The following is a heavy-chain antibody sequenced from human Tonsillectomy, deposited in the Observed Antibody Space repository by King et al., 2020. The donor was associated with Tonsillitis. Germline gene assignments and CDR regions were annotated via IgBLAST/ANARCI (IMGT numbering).Heavy chain of an antibody. CDR1: TFTSSSYT. J-gene: IGHJ4*02. CDR2: ISSSSNHI. CDR3: SRSRRASAFFDY. V-gene: IGHV3-21*01. D-gene: IGHD1-14*01. Sequence: VQLVESGGGLVKPGGALGLSCAASTFTSSSYTMNWVRKAPGKGLEWVSSISSSSNHIYYADAVKGRFTISRDNAKNSLYLQMNSLRAEDTAVYYCSRSRRASAFFDYWGQGTLVTVSS.